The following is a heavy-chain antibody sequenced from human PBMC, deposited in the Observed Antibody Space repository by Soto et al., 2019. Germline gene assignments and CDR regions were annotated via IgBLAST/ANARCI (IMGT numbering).Heavy chain of an antibody. D-gene: IGHD6-19*01. Sequence: VQLVESGGDLVQPGGSLRLSCAASGFTFSSFYMHWVRQAPGKGLVWVARINRDGSSKNYADSVKGRFTISRDNAKNALYLQMNSLGGDDTAVYYCARDGWAVDETWGQGTLVTVSS. J-gene: IGHJ5*02. CDR3: ARDGWAVDET. CDR2: INRDGSSK. V-gene: IGHV3-74*01. CDR1: GFTFSSFY.